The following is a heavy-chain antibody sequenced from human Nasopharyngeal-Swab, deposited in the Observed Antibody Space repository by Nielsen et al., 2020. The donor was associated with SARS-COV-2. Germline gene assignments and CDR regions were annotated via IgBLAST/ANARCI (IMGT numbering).Heavy chain of an antibody. Sequence: GGSLRFSCAASGLTFSSYDMHWVRQPPGKGLEWVSTIDTAGDTYYPGSVKGRFTISREKAKNSLYLQMNSLRVGDTAVYYCAGGQPGTTGTTYGMDVWGQGTTVTVSS. CDR1: GLTFSSYD. V-gene: IGHV3-13*01. J-gene: IGHJ6*02. CDR3: AGGQPGTTGTTYGMDV. CDR2: IDTAGDT. D-gene: IGHD1-1*01.